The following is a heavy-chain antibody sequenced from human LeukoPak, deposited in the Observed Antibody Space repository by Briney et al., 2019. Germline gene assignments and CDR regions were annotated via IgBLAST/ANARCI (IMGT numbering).Heavy chain of an antibody. D-gene: IGHD3-10*01. J-gene: IGHJ4*02. Sequence: PSETLSLTCTVSGGSISSYYWSWIRQPAGKGLEWIGRIYTSGSTNYNPSLKSRVTMSVDTSKNQFSLKLSSVTAADTAVYYCARDYYYGSGSSFLDYWGQGTLVTVSS. CDR3: ARDYYYGSGSSFLDY. V-gene: IGHV4-4*07. CDR1: GGSISSYY. CDR2: IYTSGST.